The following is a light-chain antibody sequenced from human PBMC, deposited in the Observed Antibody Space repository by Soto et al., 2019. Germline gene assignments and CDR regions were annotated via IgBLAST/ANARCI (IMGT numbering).Light chain of an antibody. CDR3: QQYGTSPYT. CDR1: QSVTSNY. J-gene: IGKJ2*01. CDR2: GAP. Sequence: EIVLTQSPGTLSLSPGERATLSCRAGQSVTSNYVAWYQQKHGQAPRLLIYGAPYRATDIPDRFSGSGSGTDFTLTISRLEAEDFAVYYCQQYGTSPYTFGQGTKLEIK. V-gene: IGKV3-20*01.